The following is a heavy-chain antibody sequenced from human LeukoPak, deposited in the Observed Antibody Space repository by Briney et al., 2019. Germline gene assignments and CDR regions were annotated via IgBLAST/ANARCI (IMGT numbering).Heavy chain of an antibody. D-gene: IGHD4-11*01. J-gene: IGHJ4*02. CDR1: GFTFSSYA. Sequence: GGSLRLSCAASGFTFSSYAMSWVRQAPGKGLEWVAFIRNDGSNKYYADSVKGRFTISRDNSRNTLYLQMDSLRAEDTAVYYCAKSDSNYVAYWGQGTLVTVSS. CDR2: IRNDGSNK. V-gene: IGHV3-30*02. CDR3: AKSDSNYVAY.